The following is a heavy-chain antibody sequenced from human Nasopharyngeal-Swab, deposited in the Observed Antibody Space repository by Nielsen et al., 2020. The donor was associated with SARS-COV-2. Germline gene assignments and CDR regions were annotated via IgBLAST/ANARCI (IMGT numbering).Heavy chain of an antibody. CDR3: ARCDSSGYYYRYYFDY. D-gene: IGHD3-22*01. V-gene: IGHV4-39*01. J-gene: IGHJ4*02. CDR2: IYYSGST. CDR1: GGSISSSSSY. Sequence: SETLSLTCTVSGGSISSSSSYWGWIRQPPGKGLEWIGSIYYSGSTYYTPSLKSRVTISVDTSKNQFSLKLSSVTAADTAVYYCARCDSSGYYYRYYFDYWGQGTLVTVSS.